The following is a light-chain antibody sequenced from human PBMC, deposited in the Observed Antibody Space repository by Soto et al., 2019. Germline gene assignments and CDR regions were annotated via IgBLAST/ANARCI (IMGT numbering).Light chain of an antibody. CDR2: GTS. CDR3: QQYNNWPYS. J-gene: IGKJ2*03. Sequence: EVVMTQSPATLSVSLGGRATLSCTTSQTVGSDLAWYQQKVGQAPRLLIYGTSTRAAAIPARFSGSGSGTEFTLIISSLQSEDFAVYYCQQYNNWPYSFGQGTKLEIK. V-gene: IGKV3-15*01. CDR1: QTVGSD.